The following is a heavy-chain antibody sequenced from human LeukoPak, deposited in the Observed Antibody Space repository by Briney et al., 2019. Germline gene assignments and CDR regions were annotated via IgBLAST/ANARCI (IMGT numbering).Heavy chain of an antibody. CDR2: IHPNDAST. Sequence: GESLKISCKASGYSFASYWIGWVRQMSGKGLEWMAIIHPNDASTIYSPSFQGQVTISADKSINAAYLQWSTLKASDTAIYYCARHNNWGFDYWDRGTLLTVST. V-gene: IGHV5-51*01. J-gene: IGHJ4*02. CDR3: ARHNNWGFDY. D-gene: IGHD7-27*01. CDR1: GYSFASYW.